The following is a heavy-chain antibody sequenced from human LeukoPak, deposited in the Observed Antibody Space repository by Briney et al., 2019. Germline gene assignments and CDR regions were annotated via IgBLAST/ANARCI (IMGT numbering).Heavy chain of an antibody. CDR3: AGVISDIVVVPAAISNWFDP. J-gene: IGHJ5*02. Sequence: SETLSLTCTVSGGSISSGGYYWSWIRQHPGKGLEWIGYIYYSGSTYYNPSLKSRVTISVDTSKNQFSLKLSSVTAADTAVYYCAGVISDIVVVPAAISNWFDPWGQGTLVTVSS. CDR1: GGSISSGGYY. V-gene: IGHV4-31*03. D-gene: IGHD2-2*02. CDR2: IYYSGST.